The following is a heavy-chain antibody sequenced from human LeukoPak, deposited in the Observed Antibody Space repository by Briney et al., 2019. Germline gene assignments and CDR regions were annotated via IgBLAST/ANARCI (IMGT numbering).Heavy chain of an antibody. J-gene: IGHJ4*02. CDR2: IWYDGSNK. CDR1: GFTFSSYG. Sequence: GGSLRLSCAASGFTFSSYGMHWVRQAPGKGLEWVAVIWYDGSNKYYADSVKGRFTISRDNSKNTLYLQMNSLGAEDTVIYYCAKAEGHPWPSYCFDSWGRGTLVAVSS. V-gene: IGHV3-33*06. D-gene: IGHD5-12*01. CDR3: AKAEGHPWPSYCFDS.